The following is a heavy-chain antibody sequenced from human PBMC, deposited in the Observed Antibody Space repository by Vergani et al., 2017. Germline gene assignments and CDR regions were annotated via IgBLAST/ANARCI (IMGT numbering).Heavy chain of an antibody. CDR2: IYPGDSDT. Sequence: EVQLVQSGAEVKKPGESLKISCKGSGYSFTSYWIGWVRQMPGKGLEWMGIIYPGDSDTRYSPSFQGRVTISADKSISTAYLQWSSLKASDTAMYYCARRYYDFWSGFWFDPWGQGTLVTVSS. V-gene: IGHV5-51*01. J-gene: IGHJ5*02. CDR1: GYSFTSYW. D-gene: IGHD3-3*01. CDR3: ARRYYDFWSGFWFDP.